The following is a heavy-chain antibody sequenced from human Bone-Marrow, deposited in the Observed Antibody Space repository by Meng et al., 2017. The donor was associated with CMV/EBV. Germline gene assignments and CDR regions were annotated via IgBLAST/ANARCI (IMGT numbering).Heavy chain of an antibody. CDR3: ATYGSGSYYNLFVYYGMDV. D-gene: IGHD3-10*01. CDR2: IYSGGST. V-gene: IGHV3-53*01. J-gene: IGHJ6*02. CDR1: GFTVSSNY. Sequence: GSLKISCAASGFTVSSNYMSWVRQAPGKGLEWVSVIYSGGSTYYADSVKGRFTISRDNSKNTLYLQMNSLRAEDTAVYYCATYGSGSYYNLFVYYGMDVWGQGTTVTVSS.